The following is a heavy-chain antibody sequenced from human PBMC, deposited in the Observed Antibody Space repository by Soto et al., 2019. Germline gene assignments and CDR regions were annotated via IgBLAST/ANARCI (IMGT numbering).Heavy chain of an antibody. Sequence: PGGSLRLSCAASGFTFSSYAMSWVRQAPGKGLEWDSAISGSGGSTYYADSVKGRFTISRDNSKNTLYLQMNSLRAEDTALFYCAKVWGYSSSWYPVMAFDIWGQGTVVTVSS. V-gene: IGHV3-23*01. J-gene: IGHJ3*02. D-gene: IGHD6-13*01. CDR2: ISGSGGST. CDR3: AKVWGYSSSWYPVMAFDI. CDR1: GFTFSSYA.